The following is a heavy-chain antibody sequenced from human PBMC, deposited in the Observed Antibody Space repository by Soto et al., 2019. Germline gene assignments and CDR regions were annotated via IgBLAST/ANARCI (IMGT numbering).Heavy chain of an antibody. V-gene: IGHV1-69*06. CDR1: GDTLNNYA. CDR2: IIPIFGTT. CDR3: ATHDASARGIEGY. J-gene: IGHJ4*01. Sequence: ASVKVFCKASGDTLNNYAFNWVRQAPGQGLEWMGGIIPIFGTTNYAEKFQGRVTITADRSTNTAYLELTSLRSEDTAVFYCATHDASARGIEGYWGPGTLVTVSS. D-gene: IGHD6-13*01.